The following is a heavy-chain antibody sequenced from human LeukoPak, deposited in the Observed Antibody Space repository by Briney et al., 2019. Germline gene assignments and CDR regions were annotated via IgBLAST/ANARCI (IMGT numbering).Heavy chain of an antibody. CDR3: ARDLVAYYGYGGWFDP. Sequence: SSETLSLTCAVSGGSISSGGYSWSWIRQPPGKGLEWIGYIYHSGSTYYNPSLKSRVTISVDRSKNQFSLKLSSVTAADTAVYYCARDLVAYYGYGGWFDPWGQGTLVTVSS. CDR1: GGSISSGGYS. D-gene: IGHD3-10*01. J-gene: IGHJ5*02. CDR2: IYHSGST. V-gene: IGHV4-30-2*01.